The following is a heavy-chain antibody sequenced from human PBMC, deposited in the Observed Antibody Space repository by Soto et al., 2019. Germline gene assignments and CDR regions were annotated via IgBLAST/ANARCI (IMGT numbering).Heavy chain of an antibody. Sequence: SETLSLTRAVYGGSFSGYYWNWLSQHPGKGLEWIGEINHSGSTNYNPSLKSRVTISVDTAKNQFSLKLSSVTAADTAVYYCARGAVWGQGTTVT. J-gene: IGHJ6*02. V-gene: IGHV4-34*01. CDR1: GGSFSGYY. CDR2: INHSGST. CDR3: ARGAV.